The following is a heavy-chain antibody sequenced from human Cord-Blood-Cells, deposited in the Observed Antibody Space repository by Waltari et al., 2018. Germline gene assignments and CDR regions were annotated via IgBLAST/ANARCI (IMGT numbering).Heavy chain of an antibody. J-gene: IGHJ4*02. CDR3: ARERCSSISCYGIAY. CDR2: VNPSGVGT. CDR1: GCSLTGHH. D-gene: IGHD2-2*01. Sequence: QAQLVQPGSEVKKPGASGKGFCKNSGCSLTGHHLHGVRQAPGQGLGGIGGVNPSGVGTNDAQKSEGRVPMTRDTPMSTHNTEKSRLRSDDTAVYYRARERCSSISCYGIAYWVQGTLVTVSA. V-gene: IGHV1-2*02.